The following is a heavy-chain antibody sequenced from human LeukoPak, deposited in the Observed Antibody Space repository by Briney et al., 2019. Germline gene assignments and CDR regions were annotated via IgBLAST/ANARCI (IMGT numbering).Heavy chain of an antibody. Sequence: SQTLSLTCTVSGGSISSGDYYWRWIRQPPGTGLEWIGYIYYSGSTYYNPSLKSRVTISVDTSKNQFSLKLSSVTAADTAVYYCARVVEQAGYSYGDDAFDIWGQGTMVTVPS. J-gene: IGHJ3*02. CDR3: ARVVEQAGYSYGDDAFDI. D-gene: IGHD5-18*01. V-gene: IGHV4-30-4*01. CDR1: GGSISSGDYY. CDR2: IYYSGST.